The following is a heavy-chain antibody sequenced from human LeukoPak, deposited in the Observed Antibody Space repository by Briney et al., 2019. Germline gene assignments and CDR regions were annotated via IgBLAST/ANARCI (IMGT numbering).Heavy chain of an antibody. D-gene: IGHD3-22*01. CDR3: AAFLDYYDSSGPIP. V-gene: IGHV1-58*02. J-gene: IGHJ5*02. CDR2: IVVGSGNT. CDR1: GFTSTSSA. Sequence: TSVKVSCKASGFTSTSSAMQWVRQARGQRLEWIGWIVVGSGNTNYAQKFQERVTITRDMSTSTAYMELSSLRSEDTAVYYCAAFLDYYDSSGPIPWGQGTLVTVSS.